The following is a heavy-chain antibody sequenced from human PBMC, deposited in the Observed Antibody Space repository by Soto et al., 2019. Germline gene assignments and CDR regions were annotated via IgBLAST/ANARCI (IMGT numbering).Heavy chain of an antibody. D-gene: IGHD3-9*01. CDR1: GFTFTSYS. V-gene: IGHV3-48*02. CDR3: ARDHYDILTGYQSFDY. Sequence: RLGGSLRLSCAASGFTFTSYSLNWVRQAPGKGLEWISYIGSANTIYYADSVRGRFTISRDNAKNSVYLQMNSLRDEDTADYYCARDHYDILTGYQSFDYWGQGTLVTVSS. J-gene: IGHJ4*02. CDR2: IGSANTI.